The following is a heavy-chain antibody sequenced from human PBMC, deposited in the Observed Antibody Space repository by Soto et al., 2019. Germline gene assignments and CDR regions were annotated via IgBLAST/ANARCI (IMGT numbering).Heavy chain of an antibody. CDR1: GFTFGDYA. CDR3: TRVGWGVSFDY. Sequence: GGSLILSCTASGFTFGDYAMSWFRQAPGKGLEWVGFIRSKAYGGTTEYAASVKGRFTISRDDSKSIAYLQMNSLKTEDTAVYYCTRVGWGVSFDYWGQGTLVTVSS. J-gene: IGHJ4*02. V-gene: IGHV3-49*03. D-gene: IGHD6-19*01. CDR2: IRSKAYGGTT.